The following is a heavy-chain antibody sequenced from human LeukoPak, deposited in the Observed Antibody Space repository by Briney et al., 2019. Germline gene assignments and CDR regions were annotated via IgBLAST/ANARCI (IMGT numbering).Heavy chain of an antibody. J-gene: IGHJ4*02. CDR2: IKSKTGGGTT. Sequence: PGGSLRLSCAASGFTFNNAWMSWVRQAPGKGLEWVGRIKSKTGGGTTDYAAPVKGRFTISRDDSKNTLYLQMNSLKTEDTAVYYCTTEGGWSFYFDYWGQGTLVTVSS. V-gene: IGHV3-15*01. CDR1: GFTFNNAW. D-gene: IGHD2-15*01. CDR3: TTEGGWSFYFDY.